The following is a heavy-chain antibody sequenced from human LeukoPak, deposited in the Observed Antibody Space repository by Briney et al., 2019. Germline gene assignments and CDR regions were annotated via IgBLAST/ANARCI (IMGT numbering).Heavy chain of an antibody. Sequence: GASVKVSCKASGYTFTSYGISGVRQAPGQGLEWMGWISAYNGNTNYAQKLQGRVTMTTDTSTSTAYMELRSLRSDDTAVYYCARDSNYYDSSGYYWNFDYWGQGTLVTVSS. CDR2: ISAYNGNT. J-gene: IGHJ4*02. CDR3: ARDSNYYDSSGYYWNFDY. CDR1: GYTFTSYG. V-gene: IGHV1-18*01. D-gene: IGHD3-22*01.